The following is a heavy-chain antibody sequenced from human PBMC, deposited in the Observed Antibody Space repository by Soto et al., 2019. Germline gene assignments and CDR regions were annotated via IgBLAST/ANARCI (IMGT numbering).Heavy chain of an antibody. D-gene: IGHD7-27*01. J-gene: IGHJ6*02. Sequence: PGGSLRLSCAASGFTFSDYYMSWIRQAPGKGLEWVSYISSSGSTIYYADSVKGRFTISRDNAKNSLYLQMNSLRAEDTAVYYCARVLNWGSSYYGMDVWGQGTTVTVSS. CDR2: ISSSGSTI. V-gene: IGHV3-11*01. CDR3: ARVLNWGSSYYGMDV. CDR1: GFTFSDYY.